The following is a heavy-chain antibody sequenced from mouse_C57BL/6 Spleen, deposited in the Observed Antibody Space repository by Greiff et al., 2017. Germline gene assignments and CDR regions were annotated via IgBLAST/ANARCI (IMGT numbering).Heavy chain of an antibody. Sequence: QVQLQQPGAELVKPGASVKLSCKASGYTFTSYWMHWVKQRPGQGLEWIGMIHHNSGSTNYNEKFKSKATLTVDKSSSTAYMQLSSLTSEDSAVYYCARSLGGYGSSFDYWGQGTTLTVSS. V-gene: IGHV1-64*01. CDR2: IHHNSGST. J-gene: IGHJ2*01. D-gene: IGHD1-1*01. CDR3: ARSLGGYGSSFDY. CDR1: GYTFTSYW.